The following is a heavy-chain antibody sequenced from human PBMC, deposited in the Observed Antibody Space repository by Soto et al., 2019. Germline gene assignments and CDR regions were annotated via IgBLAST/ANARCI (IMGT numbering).Heavy chain of an antibody. CDR2: IYYSGST. Sequence: SETLSLTCTVSGGSISSYYWSWIRQPPGKGLEWIGYIYYSGSTNYNPSLKSRVTISADTSKNQVSLKLISVTAADTAVYYFARHREFCSGGTCYPYNWFDPWGQGTLVTVSS. CDR1: GGSISSYY. CDR3: ARHREFCSGGTCYPYNWFDP. D-gene: IGHD2-15*01. V-gene: IGHV4-59*08. J-gene: IGHJ5*02.